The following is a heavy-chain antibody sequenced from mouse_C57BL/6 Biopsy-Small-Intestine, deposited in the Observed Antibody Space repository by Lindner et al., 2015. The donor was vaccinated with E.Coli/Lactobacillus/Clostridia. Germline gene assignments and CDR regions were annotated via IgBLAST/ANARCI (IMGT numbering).Heavy chain of an antibody. CDR3: TRSYYSYFSYDGYAMDY. Sequence: VQLQESGAELARPGASVKLSCKASGYTFTSYGISWMKQRTGQGLEWIGEIYPRSGNTYYNEKFKGKAALTADKSSTTAYIQLSSLTSEDSAVYYCTRSYYSYFSYDGYAMDYWSQGASVTVSS. D-gene: IGHD2-12*01. V-gene: IGHV1-81*01. CDR2: IYPRSGNT. CDR1: GYTFTSYG. J-gene: IGHJ4*01.